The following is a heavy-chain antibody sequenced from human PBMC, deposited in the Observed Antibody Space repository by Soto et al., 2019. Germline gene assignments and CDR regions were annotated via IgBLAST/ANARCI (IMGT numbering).Heavy chain of an antibody. J-gene: IGHJ4*02. V-gene: IGHV4-39*01. CDR3: ARLIRRDREYYDILTGYYHFFDY. CDR2: IYYSGST. D-gene: IGHD3-9*01. CDR1: GGSISSSSYY. Sequence: SETLSLTCTVSGGSISSSSYYWGWIRQPPGKGLEWIGSIYYSGSTYYNPSLKSRVTISVDTSKNQFSLKLSSVTAADTAVYYCARLIRRDREYYDILTGYYHFFDYWGQGTLVTVSS.